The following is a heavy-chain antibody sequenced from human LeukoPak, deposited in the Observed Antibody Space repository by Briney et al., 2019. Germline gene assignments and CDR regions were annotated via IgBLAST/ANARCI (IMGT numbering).Heavy chain of an antibody. D-gene: IGHD3-22*01. J-gene: IGHJ4*02. CDR3: AKGGSSGYYAPFDY. V-gene: IGHV3-9*01. CDR1: GFTFDDYA. CDR2: ISWNSGSI. Sequence: PGGSLRLSCAASGFTFDDYAMHWVRQAPGKGLEWVSGISWNSGSIGYADSVKGRFTISRDNSKNTLYLQMNSLRAEDTAVYYCAKGGSSGYYAPFDYWGQGTLVTVSS.